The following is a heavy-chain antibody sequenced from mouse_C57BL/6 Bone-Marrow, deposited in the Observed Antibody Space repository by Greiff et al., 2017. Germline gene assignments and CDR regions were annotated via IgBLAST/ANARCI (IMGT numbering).Heavy chain of an antibody. Sequence: VQLQQPGAELVKPGASVKLSCKASGYTFTSYWMHWVKQRPGQGLEWIGMIHPNSGSTNYNEKFKSKATLTVDKSSSTAYMQLSSLTSEDAAVYYCARRDYYYGSSPWCFDVGGTGTTVTVSS. V-gene: IGHV1-64*01. CDR3: ARRDYYYGSSPWCFDV. D-gene: IGHD1-1*01. J-gene: IGHJ1*03. CDR1: GYTFTSYW. CDR2: IHPNSGST.